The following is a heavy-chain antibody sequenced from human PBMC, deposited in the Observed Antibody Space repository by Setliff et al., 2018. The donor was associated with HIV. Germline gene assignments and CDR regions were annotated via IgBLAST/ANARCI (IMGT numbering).Heavy chain of an antibody. Sequence: SVKVSCKASGFTFTNSAVQWMRQARGQRLEWIGWIVVGSGNTNYAQKFQERVTITRDVSTSRAYMELSGLRTEDTDVYYCAADPQTGTTSYDAFDIWGQGTVVTVS. CDR3: AADPQTGTTSYDAFDI. V-gene: IGHV1-58*01. CDR2: IVVGSGNT. J-gene: IGHJ3*02. CDR1: GFTFTNSA. D-gene: IGHD1-7*01.